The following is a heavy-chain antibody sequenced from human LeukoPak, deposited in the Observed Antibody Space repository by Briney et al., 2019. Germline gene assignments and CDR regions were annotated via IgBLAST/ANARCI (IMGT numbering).Heavy chain of an antibody. CDR2: ISSSGSTI. D-gene: IGHD3-3*01. Sequence: GGSLRLSCAASGFTFSSYEMNWVRQAPGKGLEWVSYISSSGSTIYYADSVKGRFTISRDNAKNSLYLQMNSLRAEDTAVYYCARVRSGSVRLDGMDVWGKGTTVTVSS. V-gene: IGHV3-48*03. J-gene: IGHJ6*04. CDR3: ARVRSGSVRLDGMDV. CDR1: GFTFSSYE.